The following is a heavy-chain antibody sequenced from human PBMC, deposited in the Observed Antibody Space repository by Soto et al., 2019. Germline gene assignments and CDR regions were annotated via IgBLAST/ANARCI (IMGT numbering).Heavy chain of an antibody. Sequence: SETLSLTCTVSGGSISSYYWSWIRQPPGKGLEWIGYIYYSGSTNYNPSLKSRVTISVDTSKNQFSLKLSSVTAADTAVYYCASVRVKYGSVNGVAFDIWGQGTMVTVSS. D-gene: IGHD7-27*01. CDR1: GGSISSYY. CDR3: ASVRVKYGSVNGVAFDI. J-gene: IGHJ3*02. CDR2: IYYSGST. V-gene: IGHV4-59*01.